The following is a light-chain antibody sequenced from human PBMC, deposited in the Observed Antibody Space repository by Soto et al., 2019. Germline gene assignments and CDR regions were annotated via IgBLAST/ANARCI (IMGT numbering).Light chain of an antibody. CDR1: QSVSSY. V-gene: IGKV3-11*01. J-gene: IGKJ5*01. CDR2: DAS. CDR3: QQRSNWPPIT. Sequence: EIVLTQSPATLSLAPGERATLSCRASQSVSSYLAWYQQKPGQAPRLLIYDASNRATGIPARFSGSGSGTDFTLTISSLEPEDFAVYDGQQRSNWPPITVGQGTRLEIK.